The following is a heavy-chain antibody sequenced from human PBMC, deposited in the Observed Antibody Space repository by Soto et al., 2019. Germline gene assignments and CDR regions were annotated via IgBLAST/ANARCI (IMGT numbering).Heavy chain of an antibody. CDR2: ISAYNGNT. CDR1: GYTFASYA. CDR3: ARDPPPPDY. Sequence: QGQLVQSGAAVKKPGASVKVSCKASGYTFASYAISWMRQAPGQGLEWMGGISAYNGNTNYAQKLQGRVTMTTDTSTSTAYMELRSLRSDVTAVYYCARDPPPPDYWGQGTLVTVSS. V-gene: IGHV1-18*01. J-gene: IGHJ4*02.